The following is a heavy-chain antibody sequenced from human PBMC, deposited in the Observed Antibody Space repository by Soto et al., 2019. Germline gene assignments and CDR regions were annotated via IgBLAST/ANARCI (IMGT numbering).Heavy chain of an antibody. Sequence: QVQLVQSGAELKKPGSSVKVSCSASGVTFSSYAFTWVRQAPGQGLEWMGNIIPVFRTSNYAQGFQGRLTISADESTNTIFMELSSMRSEDTAVYFCAYDGSWDGGGGESWGQGTLVIVSS. CDR1: GVTFSSYA. D-gene: IGHD3-3*01. J-gene: IGHJ4*02. V-gene: IGHV1-69*18. CDR2: IIPVFRTS. CDR3: AYDGSWDGGGGES.